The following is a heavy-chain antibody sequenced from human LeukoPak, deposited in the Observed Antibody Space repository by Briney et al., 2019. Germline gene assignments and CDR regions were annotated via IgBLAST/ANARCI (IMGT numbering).Heavy chain of an antibody. Sequence: PGGSLRLSCAAAGFTFSGYWIQWVRQAPGKGLVWVSRIDFDGRSTTYADSVKGRFTISRDNAKNTLYLQMNSLRDEDTAVYYCVRDGVEDNEFDYWGQGTLVTVSS. CDR1: GFTFSGYW. D-gene: IGHD1-1*01. CDR3: VRDGVEDNEFDY. J-gene: IGHJ4*02. V-gene: IGHV3-74*03. CDR2: IDFDGRST.